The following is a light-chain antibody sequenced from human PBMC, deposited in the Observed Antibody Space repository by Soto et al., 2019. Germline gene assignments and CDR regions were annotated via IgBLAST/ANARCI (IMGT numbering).Light chain of an antibody. CDR3: TPSSSSPPST. Sequence: DIQLTQSPSSLSASLGDRVTISCRASQNIDNFLHWYQQKSEKAPVALIYAASSLRDGVSSRFSGSGYGTEFTLTIDTVQPADFATSCCTPSSSSPPSTFGQGTRLYI. V-gene: IGKV1-39*01. CDR2: AAS. CDR1: QNIDNF. J-gene: IGKJ5*01.